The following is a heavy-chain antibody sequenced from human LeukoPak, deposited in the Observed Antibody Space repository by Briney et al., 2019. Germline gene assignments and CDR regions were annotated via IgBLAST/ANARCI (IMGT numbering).Heavy chain of an antibody. D-gene: IGHD4-17*01. CDR3: AREGGTGDYGDYGFDY. J-gene: IGHJ4*02. CDR1: GGSFSGYY. Sequence: SETLSLACAVYGGSFSGYYWSWIRQPPGKGLEWLGEINHSGSTNYDPSLKSRVTISVDTSKNQFSLKLSSVTAADTAVYYCAREGGTGDYGDYGFDYWGQGTLVTVSS. CDR2: INHSGST. V-gene: IGHV4-34*01.